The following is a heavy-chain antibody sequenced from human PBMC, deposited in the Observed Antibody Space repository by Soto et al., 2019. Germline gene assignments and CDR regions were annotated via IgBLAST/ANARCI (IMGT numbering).Heavy chain of an antibody. CDR3: ARDRGDIVVVTAAIGYYYYYGMDV. D-gene: IGHD2-2*02. CDR2: IIPIFGTA. CDR1: GGTFSSYA. J-gene: IGHJ6*02. Sequence: GASVKVSCKASGGTFSSYAISWVRQAPGEGLEWMGGIIPIFGTANYAQKFQGRVTITADESTSTAYMELSSLRSEDTAVYYCARDRGDIVVVTAAIGYYYYYGMDVWGPGPTVTVYS. V-gene: IGHV1-69*13.